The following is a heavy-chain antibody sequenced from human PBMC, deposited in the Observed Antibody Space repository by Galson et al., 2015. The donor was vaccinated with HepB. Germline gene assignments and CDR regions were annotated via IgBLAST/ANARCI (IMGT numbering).Heavy chain of an antibody. Sequence: SLRLSCAASGFTFSSYAMHWVRQAPGKGLEWVAVISYDGSNKYYADSVKGRFTISRDNSKNTLYLQMNSLRAEDTAVYYCARDRLTALKDYWGQGTLVTVSS. CDR1: GFTFSSYA. CDR2: ISYDGSNK. J-gene: IGHJ4*02. V-gene: IGHV3-30-3*01. CDR3: ARDRLTALKDY. D-gene: IGHD6-25*01.